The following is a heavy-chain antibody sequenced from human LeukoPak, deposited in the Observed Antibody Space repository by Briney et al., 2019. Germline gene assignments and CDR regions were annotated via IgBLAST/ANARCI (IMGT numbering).Heavy chain of an antibody. CDR2: IKQDGSEK. CDR3: ARALYSSSSRSGDFDY. J-gene: IGHJ4*02. CDR1: GFTFSSYW. Sequence: GGSLRLSCAASGFTFSSYWMSWVRQAPGKGLEWVANIKQDGSEKYYVDSVKGRFTISRDNAKNSLYLQMNSLRAEDTAVYYCARALYSSSSRSGDFDYWGQGTLVTVSS. D-gene: IGHD6-6*01. V-gene: IGHV3-7*01.